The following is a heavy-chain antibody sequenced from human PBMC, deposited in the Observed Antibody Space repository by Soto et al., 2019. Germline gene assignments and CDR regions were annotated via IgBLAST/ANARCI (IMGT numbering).Heavy chain of an antibody. CDR1: GFTFDDFA. D-gene: IGHD6-13*01. CDR3: AKDKGVGSSWFSWFDP. CDR2: ISWNSGTI. J-gene: IGHJ5*02. Sequence: EVQLVESGGGLVQPGRSLRPSCVASGFTFDDFAMHWVRQAPGKGLEWVSGISWNSGTIVYADSVKDRFTISRDNAKNSLYLQMNSLRPEDTALYYCAKDKGVGSSWFSWFDPWGQGTLVTVSS. V-gene: IGHV3-9*01.